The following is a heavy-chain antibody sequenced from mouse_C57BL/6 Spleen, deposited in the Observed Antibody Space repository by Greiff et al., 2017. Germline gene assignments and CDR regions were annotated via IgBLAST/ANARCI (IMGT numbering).Heavy chain of an antibody. CDR3: ARNDGYLDY. J-gene: IGHJ2*01. V-gene: IGHV5-6*01. Sequence: EVKLMESGGDLVKPGGSLKLSCAAPGFTFSSYGMSWVRQTPDKRLEWVATISSGGSYTYYPDSVKGRFTISRDNAKNTLYLQMSSLKSEDTAMYDCARNDGYLDYWGQGTTLTVSS. D-gene: IGHD2-3*01. CDR1: GFTFSSYG. CDR2: ISSGGSYT.